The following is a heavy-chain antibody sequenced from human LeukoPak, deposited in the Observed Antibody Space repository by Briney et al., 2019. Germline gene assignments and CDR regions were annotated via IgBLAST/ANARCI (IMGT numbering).Heavy chain of an antibody. Sequence: SETLSLTCTVSGGSISRSSYYWGWIRQPPGKGLEWIGSMYYSGSTFYNPSLKSRVTISVDTSKNQFSLKLSSVTAADTAVYYCARTRYYYNSRSYGAPYYFDYWGQGTLVTVSS. V-gene: IGHV4-39*01. D-gene: IGHD3-10*01. CDR2: MYYSGST. CDR3: ARTRYYYNSRSYGAPYYFDY. J-gene: IGHJ4*02. CDR1: GGSISRSSYY.